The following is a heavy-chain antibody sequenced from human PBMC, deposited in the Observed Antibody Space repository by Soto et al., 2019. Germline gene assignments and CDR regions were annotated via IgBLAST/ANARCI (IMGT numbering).Heavy chain of an antibody. CDR1: GFTFSSYG. J-gene: IGHJ6*02. V-gene: IGHV3-30*18. CDR2: ISYDGSNK. D-gene: IGHD2-2*01. Sequence: GGSLRLSCAASGFTFSSYGMHWVRQAQGKGLEWVAVISYDGSNKYYADSVKGRFTISRDNSKNTLYLQMNSLRAEDTAVYYCAKDRVVVVPAAIWGYYYYGMDVWGQGTTVTVSS. CDR3: AKDRVVVVPAAIWGYYYYGMDV.